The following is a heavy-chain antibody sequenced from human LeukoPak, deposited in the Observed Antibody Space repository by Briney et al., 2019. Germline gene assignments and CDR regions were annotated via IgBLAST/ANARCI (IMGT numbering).Heavy chain of an antibody. CDR3: AKSRYFDWSPLNGCFDI. D-gene: IGHD3-9*01. CDR2: ISYDGSNK. Sequence: HPGGSLRLSCAASGFTFSSYGMHWVRQAPGKGLEWVAVISYDGSNKYYADSVKGRFTISRDNSKNTLYLQMNSLRAEDTAVYYCAKSRYFDWSPLNGCFDIWGQGTMVTVSS. V-gene: IGHV3-30-3*02. J-gene: IGHJ3*02. CDR1: GFTFSSYG.